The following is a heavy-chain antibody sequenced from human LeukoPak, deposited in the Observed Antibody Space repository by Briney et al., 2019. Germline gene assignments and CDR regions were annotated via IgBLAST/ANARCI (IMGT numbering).Heavy chain of an antibody. V-gene: IGHV3-9*01. CDR3: AKGFGRGSSGYFAQ. Sequence: PGRSLRLSCAASGFTFDDYAMHWVRQAPGKGLEWVSGISWNSGSIGYADSVKGRFTISRDNAKNSLYLQMNSLRAGDTALYYCAKGFGRGSSGYFAQWGQGTLVTVSS. CDR1: GFTFDDYA. J-gene: IGHJ4*02. CDR2: ISWNSGSI. D-gene: IGHD3-22*01.